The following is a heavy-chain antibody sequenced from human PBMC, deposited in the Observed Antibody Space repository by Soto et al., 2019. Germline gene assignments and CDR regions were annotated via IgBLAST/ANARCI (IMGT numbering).Heavy chain of an antibody. Sequence: GSLRLSCTASGFPFSSYGMHWVRQAPGKGLEWVAVIWYDGSNQDYADSVKGRFTISRDNSKNTLYLQMNSLRADDTAVYYCASSINWGQGTLVTVSS. CDR3: ASSIN. CDR1: GFPFSSYG. V-gene: IGHV3-33*01. J-gene: IGHJ4*02. CDR2: IWYDGSNQ.